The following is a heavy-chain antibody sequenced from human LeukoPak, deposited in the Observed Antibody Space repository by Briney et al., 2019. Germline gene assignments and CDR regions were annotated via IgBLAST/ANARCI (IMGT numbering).Heavy chain of an antibody. CDR3: AKYNSSWYYYFDY. D-gene: IGHD6-13*01. CDR2: ISGSGGST. Sequence: GGSLRLSCAASGFTFSSYAMSWVRQAPGKGLEWVSAISGSGGSTYYADSVKGRFTISRDNSKNTLYLQMNSLRAEDTAVYYGAKYNSSWYYYFDYWGQGTLVTVSS. J-gene: IGHJ4*02. CDR1: GFTFSSYA. V-gene: IGHV3-23*01.